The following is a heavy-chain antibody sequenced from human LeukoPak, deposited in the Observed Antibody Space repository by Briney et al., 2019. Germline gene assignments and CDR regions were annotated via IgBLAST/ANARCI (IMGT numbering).Heavy chain of an antibody. Sequence: PSETLSLTCAVYGGSFSGYYWSGIRQPPGKGLEWIGEINHSGSTNYNPSLKSRVTISVDTSKNQFSLKLSSVTAADTAVYYCARVHAYYYYDSSGYYVDYWGQGTLVTVSS. J-gene: IGHJ4*02. CDR3: ARVHAYYYYDSSGYYVDY. CDR2: INHSGST. D-gene: IGHD3-22*01. CDR1: GGSFSGYY. V-gene: IGHV4-34*01.